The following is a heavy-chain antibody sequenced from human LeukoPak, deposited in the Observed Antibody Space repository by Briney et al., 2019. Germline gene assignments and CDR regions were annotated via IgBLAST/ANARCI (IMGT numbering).Heavy chain of an antibody. Sequence: GGSLRLSCAASGFTFDDYAMHWVRQTPGKGLEWISSINPAGTSTYYADSAKGRFTISRDAAKNSLYLQMNSLRVEDTALYYCVRDFSGESGYGGYWGPGTLVTVSS. CDR1: GFTFDDYA. CDR3: VRDFSGESGYGGY. J-gene: IGHJ4*02. V-gene: IGHV3-21*01. D-gene: IGHD5-12*01. CDR2: INPAGTST.